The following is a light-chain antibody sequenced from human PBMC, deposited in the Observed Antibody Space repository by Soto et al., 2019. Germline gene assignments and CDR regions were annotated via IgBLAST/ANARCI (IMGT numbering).Light chain of an antibody. V-gene: IGKV3-20*01. Sequence: EIVLTQSAGTLSLSPGERATLSCRASQTVGGSYLAWFQQKPGKAPRLLIYDASTRAAGVPDRFSGSGSGTDFSLTINRLEPEDFAVYYCQHYGSSPWTFGQGTKVEIK. J-gene: IGKJ1*01. CDR1: QTVGGSY. CDR3: QHYGSSPWT. CDR2: DAS.